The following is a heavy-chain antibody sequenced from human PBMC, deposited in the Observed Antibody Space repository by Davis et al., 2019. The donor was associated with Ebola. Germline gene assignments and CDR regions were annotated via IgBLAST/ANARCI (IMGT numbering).Heavy chain of an antibody. CDR1: GYTFSTYY. D-gene: IGHD5-18*01. V-gene: IGHV1-46*01. CDR3: ARGYGSWYFDL. J-gene: IGHJ2*01. Sequence: ASVKVSCKPSGYTFSTYYIHWVRQAPGQGLEWMGIINPSAGSTSYAQKFQGRVTMSRSTSISPAYMELSSLRSDDTAVYYCARGYGSWYFDLWGRGTLVTVSS. CDR2: INPSAGST.